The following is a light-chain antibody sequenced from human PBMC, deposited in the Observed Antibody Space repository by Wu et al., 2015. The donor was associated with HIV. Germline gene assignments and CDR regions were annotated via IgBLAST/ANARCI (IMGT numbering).Light chain of an antibody. V-gene: IGKV1-8*01. CDR2: GAS. Sequence: AIQLTQSPSSLSASTGDKVTITCRAGQDIGSYLGWYQQKRGRAPKLMIYGASTLENGVPSRFTGSGSGTHFSLTITCLQSEDFATYYCQQYDSFPFTFGGGTKVDVK. J-gene: IGKJ4*01. CDR1: QDIGSY. CDR3: QQYDSFPFT.